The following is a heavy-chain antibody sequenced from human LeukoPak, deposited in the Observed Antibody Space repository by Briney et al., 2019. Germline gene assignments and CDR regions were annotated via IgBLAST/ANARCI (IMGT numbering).Heavy chain of an antibody. CDR3: AKYVNEYYYYYMDV. CDR2: ISGSGRVT. CDR1: GFTFSNYA. Sequence: GGSLRLSCAASGFTFSNYAMTWVRQAPGKGLEWVSTISGSGRVTYHTDSVEGRFTISRDNSKNTLYLQMSSLRAEDTAVYHCAKYVNEYYYYYMDVWSRGTTVTVSS. V-gene: IGHV3-23*01. J-gene: IGHJ6*03. D-gene: IGHD3-16*01.